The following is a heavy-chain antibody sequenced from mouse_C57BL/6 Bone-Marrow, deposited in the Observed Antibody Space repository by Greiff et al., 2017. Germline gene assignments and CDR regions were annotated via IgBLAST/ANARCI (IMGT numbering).Heavy chain of an antibody. V-gene: IGHV2-3*01. D-gene: IGHD2-3*01. CDR2: IWGGGGT. CDR1: GFSLTSYG. J-gene: IGHJ4*01. CDR3: AKQSYDGYYVYYARDY. Sequence: VQLQESGPGLVAPSQSLSITCTVSGFSLTSYGVSWVRQPPGQGLEWLGVIWGGGGTNYHSALITRLSISKDNSKSQVFLKLNRLQTDDTATYYCAKQSYDGYYVYYARDYWGQGTSVTVSS.